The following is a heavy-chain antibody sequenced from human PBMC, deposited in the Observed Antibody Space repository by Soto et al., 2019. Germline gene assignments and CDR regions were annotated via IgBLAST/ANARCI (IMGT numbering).Heavy chain of an antibody. V-gene: IGHV1-69*13. Sequence: GASVKVSCKASGGTFSSYAISWVRQAPGQGLEWMGGIIPIFGTANYAQKFQGRVTITADESTSTAYMELSSLRSEDTAVYYCARARMTTGITGPYYHYGMDVWGQGTTVNVSS. CDR3: ARARMTTGITGPYYHYGMDV. CDR2: IIPIFGTA. D-gene: IGHD4-17*01. J-gene: IGHJ6*02. CDR1: GGTFSSYA.